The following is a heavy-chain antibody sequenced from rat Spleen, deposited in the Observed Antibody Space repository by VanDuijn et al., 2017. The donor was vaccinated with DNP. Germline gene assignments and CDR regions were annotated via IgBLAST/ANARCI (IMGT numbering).Heavy chain of an antibody. V-gene: IGHV3-1*01. J-gene: IGHJ3*01. Sequence: EVQLQESGPGLVKPSQSLSLTCSVTGYSITTNHWGWVRKFPGNKMEWIGHISYSGSTGYNPSLKSRISITRDTPKNHFFLQLNSVTTEDTATYYCARWGYNSGDWFAYWGQGTLVTVSS. CDR1: GYSITTNH. CDR3: ARWGYNSGDWFAY. D-gene: IGHD4-3*01. CDR2: ISYSGST.